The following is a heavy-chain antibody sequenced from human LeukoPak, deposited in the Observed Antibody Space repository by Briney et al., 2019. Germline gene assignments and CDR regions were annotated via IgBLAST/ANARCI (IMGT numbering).Heavy chain of an antibody. J-gene: IGHJ4*02. V-gene: IGHV3-7*03. CDR3: ARGSSGGTFGY. D-gene: IGHD3-3*02. CDR1: GFTFSNYW. Sequence: GGSLRLSCVASGFTFSNYWMNWVRQAPGKGLEWVANIKPDGGEQYYVDSVKGRFTISRDNAENSLYLQLSSLRAEDTAVYYCARGSSGGTFGYWGQGTLVTVSS. CDR2: IKPDGGEQ.